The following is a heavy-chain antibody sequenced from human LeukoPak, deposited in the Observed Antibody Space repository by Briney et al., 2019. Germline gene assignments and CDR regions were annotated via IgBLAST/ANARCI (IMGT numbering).Heavy chain of an antibody. V-gene: IGHV3-23*01. CDR1: GFTFSSYA. CDR3: AKEHNYFYGADV. CDR2: ITGGGLGT. J-gene: IGHJ6*02. Sequence: GGSLRLSCAASGFTFSSYAMSWVRQAPGRGLEWVSTITGGGLGTYYADSVKGRFIISRDNSRNTLYLQMNSLGAEDTAIYSCAKEHNYFYGADVWGQGTTVTVSS.